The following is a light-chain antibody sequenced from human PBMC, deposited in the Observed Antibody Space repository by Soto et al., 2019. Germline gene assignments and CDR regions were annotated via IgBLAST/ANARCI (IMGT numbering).Light chain of an antibody. V-gene: IGKV1-39*01. J-gene: IGKJ3*01. CDR2: DAS. CDR3: QQSYSTPT. Sequence: DIQMTQSPSYLPASVGDRVTITCRASQSISTYVNWYQQKAGKXPXXLIYDASSLYSGVPSRFSGSGSGTEFTLTISTLQPEDFATYYCQQSYSTPTFGPGTKVDIK. CDR1: QSISTY.